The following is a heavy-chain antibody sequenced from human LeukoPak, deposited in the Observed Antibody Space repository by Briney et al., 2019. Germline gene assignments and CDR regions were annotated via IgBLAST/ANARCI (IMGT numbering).Heavy chain of an antibody. CDR2: ISYDGSNK. CDR3: ARGAYGGDNWHFDL. CDR1: GFTFSSYA. D-gene: IGHD2-21*01. V-gene: IGHV3-30*07. Sequence: PGGSLRLSCAASGFTFSSYAMHWVRQAPGKGLEWVAVISYDGSNKYYADSVKGRFTISRDNSKNTLYLQMNSLRAGDTAVYYCARGAYGGDNWHFDLWGRGTLVTVSS. J-gene: IGHJ2*01.